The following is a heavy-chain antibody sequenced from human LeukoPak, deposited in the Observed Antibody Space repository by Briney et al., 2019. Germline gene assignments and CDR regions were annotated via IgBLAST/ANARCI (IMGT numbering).Heavy chain of an antibody. CDR1: GSSFTSYW. D-gene: IGHD5-24*01. V-gene: IGHV5-51*01. J-gene: IGHJ4*02. CDR3: ARRVDGYNLD. Sequence: GESLNISCQGSGSSFTSYWIGWVRQLPGKGLEWRGIIYPGDSDNRYSPSFQGQVTISADKSISTAYLQWSSLKASDTAMYYCARRVDGYNLDWGQGTLVTVSS. CDR2: IYPGDSDN.